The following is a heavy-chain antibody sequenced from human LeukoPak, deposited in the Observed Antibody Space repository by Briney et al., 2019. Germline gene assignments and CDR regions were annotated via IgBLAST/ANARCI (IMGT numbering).Heavy chain of an antibody. CDR3: ARGVNTCSGGKCYFSIDY. CDR2: ISSSSSYI. V-gene: IGHV3-21*01. Sequence: GGSLRLSCAASGFTFSSYSMNWVRQAPGKGLEWVSSISSSSSYIYSADSVKGRFTISRDNAKNSLYLQMNSLRVEDTAVYYCARGVNTCSGGKCYFSIDYWGLGTLVTVSS. CDR1: GFTFSSYS. J-gene: IGHJ4*02. D-gene: IGHD2-15*01.